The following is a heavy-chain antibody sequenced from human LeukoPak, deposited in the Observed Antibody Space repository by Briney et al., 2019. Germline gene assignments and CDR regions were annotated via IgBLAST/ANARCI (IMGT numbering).Heavy chain of an antibody. D-gene: IGHD5-18*01. V-gene: IGHV1-18*01. J-gene: IGHJ4*02. Sequence: GASVKVSCKASGYTFTSYGISWVRQAPGQGLEWMGWISAYNGNTNYAQKLQGRVTMTTDTSTSTAYMELRSLRSDDTAVYYCARVNHGTAMVQHLDYWGQGTLVTVSS. CDR3: ARVNHGTAMVQHLDY. CDR2: ISAYNGNT. CDR1: GYTFTSYG.